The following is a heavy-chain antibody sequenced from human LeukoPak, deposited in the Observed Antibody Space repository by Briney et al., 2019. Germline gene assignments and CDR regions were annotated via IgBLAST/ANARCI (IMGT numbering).Heavy chain of an antibody. Sequence: ASVKVSCKASGSPFIGSFLHWVRQAPGQGLEWMGWINPISGDTNSAQKFQGRLTMTRDPSKTTAYMELSGLRPDDTALYYCARGRGTMIAVFGIYLDLWGRGTPVTVSS. CDR1: GSPFIGSF. CDR2: INPISGDT. D-gene: IGHD1-14*01. J-gene: IGHJ2*01. V-gene: IGHV1-2*02. CDR3: ARGRGTMIAVFGIYLDL.